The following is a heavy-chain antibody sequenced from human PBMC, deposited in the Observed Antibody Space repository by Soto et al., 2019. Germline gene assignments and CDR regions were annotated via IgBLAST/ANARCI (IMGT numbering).Heavy chain of an antibody. CDR3: AKELNCSSTSCQRKRVAYPNYYYYGMDV. CDR1: GFTFSSYG. D-gene: IGHD2-2*01. CDR2: ISYDGSNK. Sequence: GGSLRLSCAASGFTFSSYGMHWVRQAPGKGLEWVAVISYDGSNKYYAGSVKGRFTISRDNSKNTLYLQMNSLRAEDTAVYYCAKELNCSSTSCQRKRVAYPNYYYYGMDVWGQGTTVTVSS. V-gene: IGHV3-30*18. J-gene: IGHJ6*02.